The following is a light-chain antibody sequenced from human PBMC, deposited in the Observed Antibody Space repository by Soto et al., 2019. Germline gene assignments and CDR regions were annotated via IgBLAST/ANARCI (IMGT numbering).Light chain of an antibody. CDR1: SRDVGAYDY. CDR2: YVD. Sequence: SALTQPASVSGSPGQSITISCTGTSRDVGAYDYVSWYLQYPDKAPQLLIYYVDHRPSGVSSRFSGSKSGNTASLTISGLQAEDEADYYCCSYADGSIYFFGTGTKLTVL. V-gene: IGLV2-14*03. CDR3: CSYADGSIYF. J-gene: IGLJ1*01.